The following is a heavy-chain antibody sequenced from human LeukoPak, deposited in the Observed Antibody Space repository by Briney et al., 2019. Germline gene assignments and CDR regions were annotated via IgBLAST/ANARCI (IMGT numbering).Heavy chain of an antibody. CDR1: GFTFSSYS. J-gene: IGHJ4*02. V-gene: IGHV3-48*01. Sequence: GGSLRLSCAASGFTFSSYSMNWVRQAPGKGLEWVSYISSSSSTIYYADSVKGRFTISRDNAKNSLYLQMNSLRAEDTAVYYCAPTPRGIAMVLDYWGQGTLVTVSS. CDR3: APTPRGIAMVLDY. CDR2: ISSSSSTI. D-gene: IGHD5-18*01.